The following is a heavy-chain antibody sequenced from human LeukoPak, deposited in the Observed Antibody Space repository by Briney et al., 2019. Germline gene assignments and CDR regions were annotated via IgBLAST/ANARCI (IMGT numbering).Heavy chain of an antibody. CDR2: ICGYNGNT. CDR3: ARTSHESVLYWSDP. D-gene: IGHD3-16*01. J-gene: IGHJ5*02. CDR1: GYTFTTYG. Sequence: GASVKVSCEASGYTFTTYGIGWVRQAPGQGLEWMGWICGYNGNTNYALKFQGRVTMTTDTSTSTAYMELRSLRSDDTAVYYCARTSHESVLYWSDPWGQGTLVNVSS. V-gene: IGHV1-18*01.